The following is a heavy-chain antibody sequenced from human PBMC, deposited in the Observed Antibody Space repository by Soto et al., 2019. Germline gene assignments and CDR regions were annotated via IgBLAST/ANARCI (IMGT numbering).Heavy chain of an antibody. Sequence: SETLSPTCTVSGGSISSYYWSWIRQSPEKGLDYIGYISYTGSINYNPPLKSRATVSVDTSKNHFSLKLSSVTAADTAVYYCARLNGYCVSTKCHGYYGMAVWGQGTTVTVSS. D-gene: IGHD2-2*03. CDR2: ISYTGSI. CDR1: GGSISSYY. J-gene: IGHJ6*02. V-gene: IGHV4-59*08. CDR3: ARLNGYCVSTKCHGYYGMAV.